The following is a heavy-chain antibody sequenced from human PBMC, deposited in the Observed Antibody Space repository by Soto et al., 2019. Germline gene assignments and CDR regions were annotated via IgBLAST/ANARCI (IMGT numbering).Heavy chain of an antibody. J-gene: IGHJ4*02. D-gene: IGHD7-27*01. Sequence: QVQLQESGPGLVKPSQTLSLTCTVSGGSISSGGYYWNLIRQHPGKGLEWIGYIYYSGSTYYNPSLKSRVTISVDTSKNQFSLKLSSVTAADTAVYYCARDTNWGFPDYWGQGTLVTVSS. CDR2: IYYSGST. V-gene: IGHV4-31*03. CDR3: ARDTNWGFPDY. CDR1: GGSISSGGYY.